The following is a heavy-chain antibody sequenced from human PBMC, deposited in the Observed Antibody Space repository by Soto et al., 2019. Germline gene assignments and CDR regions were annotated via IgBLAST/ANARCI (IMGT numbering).Heavy chain of an antibody. V-gene: IGHV4-59*01. CDR3: ARVQYGDHGLFSFDS. D-gene: IGHD4-17*01. CDR1: GGSISGYY. J-gene: IGHJ4*02. Sequence: QVQLQESGPGLVKPSETLSLTCTVSGGSISGYYWSWIRQPPGRGLECIGYISFSGITNYSPSLNCRLAISVDSSKNQLSLKLRSVTAADTAVYYCARVQYGDHGLFSFDSWGQGALVTVST. CDR2: ISFSGIT.